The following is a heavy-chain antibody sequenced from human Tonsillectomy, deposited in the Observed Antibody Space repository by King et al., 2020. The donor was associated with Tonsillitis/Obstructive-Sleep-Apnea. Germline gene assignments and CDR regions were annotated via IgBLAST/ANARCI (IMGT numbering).Heavy chain of an antibody. CDR1: GGSFSGYY. CDR2: INHSGGT. V-gene: IGHV4-34*01. CDR3: ARVNGDIFGYYYMDV. D-gene: IGHD3-3*02. Sequence: VQLQQWGAGLLKPSETLSLSCAVSGGSFSGYYWSWIRQPPGKGLEWIGEINHSGGTNYNPSLKSRVTISVDTSKNQFSLTLSSVTAADTAVYYCARVNGDIFGYYYMDVWGKGTAFTVSS. J-gene: IGHJ6*03.